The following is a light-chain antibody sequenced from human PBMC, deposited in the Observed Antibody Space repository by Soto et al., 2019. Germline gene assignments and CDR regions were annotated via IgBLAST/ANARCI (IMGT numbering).Light chain of an antibody. Sequence: EIVMTRSPATLSVSPGERATLSCRASQSVSNNLAWYQQKPGQAPRLLIYGASTRVTGIPARFSGSGSGTEFSLTISSLQSEDFAVYYCQQYNNWPRTFGQGTKVEIK. V-gene: IGKV3-15*01. CDR3: QQYNNWPRT. CDR2: GAS. J-gene: IGKJ1*01. CDR1: QSVSNN.